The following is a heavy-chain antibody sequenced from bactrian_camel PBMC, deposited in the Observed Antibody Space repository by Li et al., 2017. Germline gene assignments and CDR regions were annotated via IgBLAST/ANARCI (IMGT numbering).Heavy chain of an antibody. D-gene: IGHD1*01. V-gene: IGHV3S36*01. CDR3: AAPIAAIYENKY. Sequence: DVQLVESGGGLVQAGGSLRLTCTASGLSLDDYAMGWFRQAPGKGLEWVSSIVSGGGTTYYADSVKGRFTISRDNAKNTLYLQLNSLKAEDTAMYYCAAPIAAIYENKYWGQGTQVTVS. CDR1: GLSLDDYA. J-gene: IGHJ4*01. CDR2: IVSGGGTT.